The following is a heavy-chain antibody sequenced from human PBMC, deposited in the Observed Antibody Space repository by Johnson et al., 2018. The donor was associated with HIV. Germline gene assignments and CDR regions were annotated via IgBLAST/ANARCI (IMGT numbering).Heavy chain of an antibody. J-gene: IGHJ3*02. Sequence: VQLVESGGGLVQPGGSLRLSCAASGFTFDDYTMHWVRQATGKGLEWVSAIGTAGDPYYPGSVKGRFTISRENAKNSLYLEINRLRAEDTALYYCARGKYCTNGVCYTKGAFDIWGQGTMVTVSS. D-gene: IGHD2-8*01. CDR1: GFTFDDYT. CDR3: ARGKYCTNGVCYTKGAFDI. CDR2: IGTAGDP. V-gene: IGHV3-13*05.